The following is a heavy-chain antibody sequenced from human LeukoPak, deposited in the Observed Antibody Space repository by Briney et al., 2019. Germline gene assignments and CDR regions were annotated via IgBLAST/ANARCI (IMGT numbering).Heavy chain of an antibody. J-gene: IGHJ4*02. D-gene: IGHD2-2*01. CDR2: ISYDGSNK. CDR1: GFTFSSYA. V-gene: IGHV3-30-3*01. Sequence: GGSLRLSCAASGFTFSSYAMHWVRQAPGKGLEWVAVISYDGSNKYYADSVKGRFTISRDNSKNTLYLQMNSLRAEDTAVYYCAKAISPYCSSTSCSYFDYWGQGTLVTVSS. CDR3: AKAISPYCSSTSCSYFDY.